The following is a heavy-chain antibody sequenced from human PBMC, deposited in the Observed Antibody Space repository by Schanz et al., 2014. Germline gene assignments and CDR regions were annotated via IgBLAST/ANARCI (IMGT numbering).Heavy chain of an antibody. CDR1: GFTFSNHA. CDR2: ISGRGGRT. J-gene: IGHJ3*01. D-gene: IGHD5-12*01. V-gene: IGHV3-23*04. CDR3: ARDEGKDGYNLAFDV. Sequence: EVQLVESGGVVAQPGGSLRLSCEPSGFTFSNHAMSWVRQAPGKGLEWVSAISGRGGRTYYADSVKGRFTISRDNSKNMVFLQMNSLRVEDTAIYYCARDEGKDGYNLAFDVWGQGTLVTVSS.